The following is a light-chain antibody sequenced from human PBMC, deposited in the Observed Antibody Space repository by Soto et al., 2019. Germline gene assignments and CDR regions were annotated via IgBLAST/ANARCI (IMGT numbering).Light chain of an antibody. CDR1: SSDVGGYNY. J-gene: IGLJ2*01. CDR3: SSYTSSSTVV. Sequence: QSVLTQPASVSGSPGQSITISCTGTSSDVGGYNYVSWYQQHPGKAPKLLIYEVKNRPSGFSNRFSGSKSGNTASLTISGLQAEDEADYYCSSYTSSSTVVFGGGTKLTVL. CDR2: EVK. V-gene: IGLV2-14*01.